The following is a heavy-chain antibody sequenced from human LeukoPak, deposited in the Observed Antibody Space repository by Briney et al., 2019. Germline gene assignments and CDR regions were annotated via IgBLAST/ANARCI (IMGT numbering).Heavy chain of an antibody. CDR2: IYYSGTT. CDR3: ARQVSDYFYYDIDV. CDR1: GGSISSSGYY. V-gene: IGHV4-39*01. Sequence: SETLSLTCSVSGGSISSSGYYWNWIRQPPGKGLEWVGSIYYSGTTYYNSSLKSRVTISEDTSKNRFSLMLTSVTAADTAVYYCARQVSDYFYYDIDVWGEGTTVIVSS. J-gene: IGHJ6*03.